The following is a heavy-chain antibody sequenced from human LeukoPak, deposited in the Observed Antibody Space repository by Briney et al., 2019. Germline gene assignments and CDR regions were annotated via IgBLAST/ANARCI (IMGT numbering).Heavy chain of an antibody. CDR2: INHSGST. V-gene: IGHV4-4*02. Sequence: SETLSLTCAVSGGSISSSNWWSWVRQPPGKGLEWIGEINHSGSTNYNPSLKSRVTISVDTSKNQFSLKLSSVTAADTAVYYCARGGWEYGMDVWGQGTTVTVSS. CDR3: ARGGWEYGMDV. J-gene: IGHJ6*02. CDR1: GGSISSSNW. D-gene: IGHD1-26*01.